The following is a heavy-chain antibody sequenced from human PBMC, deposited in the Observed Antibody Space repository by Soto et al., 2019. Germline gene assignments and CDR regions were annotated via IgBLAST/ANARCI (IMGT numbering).Heavy chain of an antibody. D-gene: IGHD3-10*01. V-gene: IGHV1-2*02. CDR3: ARDQGVTSELFNY. Sequence: ASVKVSCKTSGYTFTGYYIHWVRQAPGQGLEWRGWINPNSGGTDYPQKFQGRVTMTRDTSISTVYMELNRLRSDDTAVYYCARDQGVTSELFNYWGHGSLVTVSS. J-gene: IGHJ4*01. CDR2: INPNSGGT. CDR1: GYTFTGYY.